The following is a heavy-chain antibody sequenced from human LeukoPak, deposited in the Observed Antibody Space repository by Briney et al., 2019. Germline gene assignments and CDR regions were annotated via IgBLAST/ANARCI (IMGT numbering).Heavy chain of an antibody. Sequence: PGGSLRLSCAASGYTFSHYSVNWVRQAPGKGLEWVSSISSTSDYIYYADSVKGRFTISRENTKSSLYLQMNSLRAEDTAVYYCVSGNDPDSTWENYRLDAFDIWGQGTTVIVSS. V-gene: IGHV3-21*01. J-gene: IGHJ3*02. CDR2: ISSTSDYI. CDR1: GYTFSHYS. D-gene: IGHD3-16*02. CDR3: VSGNDPDSTWENYRLDAFDI.